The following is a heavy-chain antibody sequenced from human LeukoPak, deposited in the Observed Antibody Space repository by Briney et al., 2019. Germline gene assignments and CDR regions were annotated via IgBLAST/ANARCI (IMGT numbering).Heavy chain of an antibody. D-gene: IGHD3-22*01. CDR3: ATSRVMDYYDSSGYYAGLGLDY. V-gene: IGHV1-69*06. J-gene: IGHJ4*02. CDR1: GGTFSSYA. CDR2: IIPIFGTA. Sequence: ASVKVSCKASGGTFSSYAISWVRQAPGQGLEWMGGIIPIFGTANYAQKFQGRVTITADKSTSTAYMELSSLRSEDTAVYYCATSRVMDYYDSSGYYAGLGLDYWGQGTLVTVSS.